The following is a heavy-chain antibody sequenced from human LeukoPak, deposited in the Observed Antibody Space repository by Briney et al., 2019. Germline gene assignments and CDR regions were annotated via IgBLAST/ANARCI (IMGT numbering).Heavy chain of an antibody. J-gene: IGHJ6*02. Sequence: PSETLSLTCAVYGGSFSGYYWSWIRQPPGKGLEWIGEINHSGSTNYNPSLKSRVTISVDTSKNQFSLKLGSVTAADTAVYYCARISGGVHYYYYYGMDVWGQGTTVTVSS. CDR3: ARISGGVHYYYYYGMDV. CDR2: INHSGST. V-gene: IGHV4-34*01. D-gene: IGHD3-10*01. CDR1: GGSFSGYY.